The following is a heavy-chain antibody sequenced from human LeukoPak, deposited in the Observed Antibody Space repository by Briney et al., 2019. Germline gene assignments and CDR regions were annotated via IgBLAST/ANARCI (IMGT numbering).Heavy chain of an antibody. D-gene: IGHD6-19*01. CDR2: IYYSGST. Sequence: MSSETLSLTCTVSGGSISGYYWSWLRQPPGKGLEWIGYIYYSGSTNYNPSLKSRVTISVDTSKNQFSLKLSSVTAADTAVYYCARWYTSGWRYFDYWGQGTLVTVSS. CDR3: ARWYTSGWRYFDY. CDR1: GGSISGYY. V-gene: IGHV4-59*08. J-gene: IGHJ4*02.